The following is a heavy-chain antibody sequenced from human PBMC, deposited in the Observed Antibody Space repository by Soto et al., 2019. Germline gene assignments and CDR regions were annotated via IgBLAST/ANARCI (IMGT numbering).Heavy chain of an antibody. CDR3: ASEGVYDRSVHYFDY. CDR2: ISYDGSTK. Sequence: GSLRLVCAASRXTMSFYSMHWVRQAPAKGPERVAVISYDGSTKYFADFVKGRFTISRDNSKETLDLQMNSMRADDTAVSYCASEGVYDRSVHYFDYRGQGPRVTVSS. D-gene: IGHD3-22*01. V-gene: IGHV3-30-3*01. J-gene: IGHJ4*02. CDR1: RXTMSFYS.